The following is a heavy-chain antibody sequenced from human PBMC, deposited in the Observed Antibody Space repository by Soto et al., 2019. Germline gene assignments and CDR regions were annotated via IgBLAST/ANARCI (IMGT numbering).Heavy chain of an antibody. D-gene: IGHD2-15*01. V-gene: IGHV4-61*01. CDR2: LLYSVST. J-gene: IGHJ4*02. CDR1: GVSVSSGSYF. Sequence: PSETLSLTCTVSGVSVSSGSYFWTWVRQPPGKGLEWIGYLLYSVSTNYNPSLKSRVSISVDTSKNQFSLKLTSVTAADTALYYCAAGDMVPTFFGSWGQGTLVTVSS. CDR3: AAGDMVPTFFGS.